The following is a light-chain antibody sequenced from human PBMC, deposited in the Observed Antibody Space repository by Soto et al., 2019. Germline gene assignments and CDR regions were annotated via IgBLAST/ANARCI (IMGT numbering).Light chain of an antibody. CDR2: GAS. CDR1: LNVNSY. V-gene: IGKV3-15*01. Sequence: PGERVSLSCRASLNVNSYLAWYQQKPGQAPRLLIYGASTRATGIPAMFSGSGSGTEFTLTISSLQSEDFAVYYCQQHNNWPPWTFGQGTKVDIK. J-gene: IGKJ1*01. CDR3: QQHNNWPPWT.